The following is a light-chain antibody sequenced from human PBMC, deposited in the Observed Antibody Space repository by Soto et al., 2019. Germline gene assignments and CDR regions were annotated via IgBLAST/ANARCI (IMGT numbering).Light chain of an antibody. J-gene: IGKJ2*01. CDR1: QRITTY. Sequence: IHMTQSPSSLSASVGDRVTITCRASQRITTYLNWYQQKPGKAPKLLISTAATLQGGVPSRFSGSGCGTYFTLTITTLQPEDFATYFCQQSYSTPYTFGQGTKLEIK. V-gene: IGKV1-39*01. CDR3: QQSYSTPYT. CDR2: TAA.